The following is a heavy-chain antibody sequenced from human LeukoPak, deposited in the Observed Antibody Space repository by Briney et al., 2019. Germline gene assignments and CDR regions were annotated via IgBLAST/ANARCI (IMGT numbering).Heavy chain of an antibody. J-gene: IGHJ4*02. CDR1: GFTVSSNY. Sequence: PGGSLRLSCAASGFTVSSNYMSWVRQAPGKGLGWVSAIIGSGGSTYYADSVKGRFTISRDNSKNTLYLQMNSLRAEDTAVYYCAKDFDSDYVWGSYRGGFDYWGQGTLVTVSS. CDR3: AKDFDSDYVWGSYRGGFDY. V-gene: IGHV3-23*01. D-gene: IGHD3-16*02. CDR2: IIGSGGST.